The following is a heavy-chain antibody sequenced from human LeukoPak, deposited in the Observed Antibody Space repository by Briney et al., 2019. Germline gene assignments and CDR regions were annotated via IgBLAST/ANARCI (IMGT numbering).Heavy chain of an antibody. CDR2: IYHSGST. V-gene: IGHV4-30-2*01. J-gene: IGHJ5*02. CDR1: GGSISSGGYS. CDR3: ARGENWFDP. Sequence: SQTLSLTCAVSGGSISSGGYSWSWLRQPPGKGLEWIGYIYHSGSTYYNPSLKSRVTISVDRSKNQFSLKLSSVTAADTAVYYCARGENWFDPWGQGTLVTVSS.